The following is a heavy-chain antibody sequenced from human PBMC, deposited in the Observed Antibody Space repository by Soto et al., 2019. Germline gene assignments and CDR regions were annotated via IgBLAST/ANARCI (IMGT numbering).Heavy chain of an antibody. D-gene: IGHD3-9*01. CDR1: GFTFSSYA. J-gene: IGHJ4*02. V-gene: IGHV3-30-3*01. Sequence: GSLRLSCAASGFTFSSYAMHWVRQAPGKGLEWVAVISYDGSNKYYADSVKGRFTISRDNSKNTLYLQMNSLRAEDTAVYYCARDSGYILTGYYKLVEYYFDYWGQGTLVTVSS. CDR2: ISYDGSNK. CDR3: ARDSGYILTGYYKLVEYYFDY.